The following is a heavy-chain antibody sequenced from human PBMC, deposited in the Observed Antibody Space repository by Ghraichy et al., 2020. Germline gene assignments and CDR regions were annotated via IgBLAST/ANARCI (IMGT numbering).Heavy chain of an antibody. D-gene: IGHD6-19*01. V-gene: IGHV3-9*01. Sequence: LRLSCAASGFTFDDYAMHWVRQAPGKGLEWVSGISWNSGSIGYADSVKGRFTISRDNAKNSLYLQMNSLRAEDTALYYCAKAPGSGWYPYFDYWGQGTLVTVSS. CDR1: GFTFDDYA. J-gene: IGHJ4*02. CDR3: AKAPGSGWYPYFDY. CDR2: ISWNSGSI.